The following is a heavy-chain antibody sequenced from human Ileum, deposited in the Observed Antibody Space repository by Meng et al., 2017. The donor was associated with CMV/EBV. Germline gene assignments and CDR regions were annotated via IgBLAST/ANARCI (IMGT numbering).Heavy chain of an antibody. CDR3: ARQGGALSGSSAY. V-gene: IGHV3-53*01. CDR1: GFTVSSNY. CDR2: SGSGGVT. J-gene: IGHJ4*02. Sequence: GESLKISCAASGFTVSSNYMSWVRQAPGKGLEWVSSVSGSGGVTYYAGSVKGRFTISRDDSNNTVYLQMNSLRADDTAAYYCARQGGALSGSSAYWGQGTSVTVSS. D-gene: IGHD1-26*01.